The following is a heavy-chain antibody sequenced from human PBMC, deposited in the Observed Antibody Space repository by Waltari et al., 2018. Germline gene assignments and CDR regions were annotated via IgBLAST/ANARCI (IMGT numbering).Heavy chain of an antibody. J-gene: IGHJ4*02. D-gene: IGHD2-15*01. CDR1: GFPFGDST. V-gene: IGHV3-43*01. Sequence: EVQLVESGGVVVQPGGSLRLSCAAAGFPFGDSTLHWRRQTPGKGLEWFSLISWDGGSTYYADSVRGRFTIFRDNSKNSLYLQMNSLRTEDTALYYCAKDIPYYCSGGSCPLQFDYWGQGTLVTVSS. CDR2: ISWDGGST. CDR3: AKDIPYYCSGGSCPLQFDY.